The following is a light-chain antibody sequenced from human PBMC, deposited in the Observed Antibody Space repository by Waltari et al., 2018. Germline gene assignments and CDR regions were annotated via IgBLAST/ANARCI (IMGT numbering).Light chain of an antibody. Sequence: EVVMTQSPATLSVSPGESATLSCRASQSVSRNVVWYQQRPGRAPRPLIYAASTRATDTPARFNGSGSGTEFSLTISSLQSEDFAVYYCQQFNDWPRTFGQGTRVEIK. J-gene: IGKJ1*01. CDR3: QQFNDWPRT. CDR1: QSVSRN. CDR2: AAS. V-gene: IGKV3-15*01.